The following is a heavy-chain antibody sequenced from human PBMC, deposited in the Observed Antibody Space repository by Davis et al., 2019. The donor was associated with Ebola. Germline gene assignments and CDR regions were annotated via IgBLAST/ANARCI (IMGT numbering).Heavy chain of an antibody. CDR2: ISAGGSGT. D-gene: IGHD5-12*01. V-gene: IGHV3-23*01. CDR1: GFTFSRYA. J-gene: IGHJ4*02. Sequence: PGGSLRLSCAASGFTFSRYAMSWVRQAPGKGLEWVSSISAGGSGTYHAHSVEGRFTISRDNSKNTLYLQMDRLRVEDTAVYYCASGGNSGYQGIAGFDHWGQGTLVTVSS. CDR3: ASGGNSGYQGIAGFDH.